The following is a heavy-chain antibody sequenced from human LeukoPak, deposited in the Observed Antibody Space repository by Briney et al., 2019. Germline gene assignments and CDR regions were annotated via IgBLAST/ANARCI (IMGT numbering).Heavy chain of an antibody. CDR3: ARGLAARGATMDV. D-gene: IGHD5-12*01. V-gene: IGHV3-74*01. CDR2: INGDGSST. CDR1: GFTLNTYW. Sequence: PGGSLRLSCAASGFTLNTYWMHWVRQAPGKGLVWVSRINGDGSSTTYADSVKGRFTNSRDNAKNTLYLQMNSLRAEHTAVYYCARGLAARGATMDVWGKGTTVTVSS. J-gene: IGHJ6*03.